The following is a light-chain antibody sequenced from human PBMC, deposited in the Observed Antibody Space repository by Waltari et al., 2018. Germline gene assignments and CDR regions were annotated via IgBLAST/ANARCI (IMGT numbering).Light chain of an antibody. Sequence: SYVVTQPPSGSVAPGQTATITCAGDNIARKSVHWYQQKAGQAPGLVVYDDSDRPPGIPARLSGSNSGNTATLTIRRVEAGDEADYYCQLWDSRSNHLVFGGGTKLTVL. CDR3: QLWDSRSNHLV. V-gene: IGLV3-21*02. CDR1: NIARKS. CDR2: DDS. J-gene: IGLJ3*02.